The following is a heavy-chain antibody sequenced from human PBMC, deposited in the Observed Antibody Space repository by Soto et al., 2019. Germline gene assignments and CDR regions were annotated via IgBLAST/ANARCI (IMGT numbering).Heavy chain of an antibody. J-gene: IGHJ6*02. CDR1: GYTFTGYY. Sequence: ASVKVSCKASGYTFTGYYMHWVRQAPGQGLEWMGWINPNSGGTNYAQKFQGRVTMTRDTSISTAYMELSRLRSDDTAVYYCAREGIVVVPAAMHGMDVWGQGTTVTVSS. CDR3: AREGIVVVPAAMHGMDV. V-gene: IGHV1-2*02. CDR2: INPNSGGT. D-gene: IGHD2-2*01.